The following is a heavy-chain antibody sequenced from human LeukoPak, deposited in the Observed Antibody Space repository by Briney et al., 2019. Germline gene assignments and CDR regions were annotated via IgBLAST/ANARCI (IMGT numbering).Heavy chain of an antibody. CDR1: GGTLSSNP. CDR3: ARGTVVLSSYMDV. Sequence: GASVKVSCNASGGTLSSNPINWVRQAPGQGLEWMGGIIPVFGKADYTQTFQGRVTITTDESTNTAYMELSRLTSEDTAVYYCARGTVVLSSYMDVWGKGTTVTVSS. D-gene: IGHD4-23*01. CDR2: IIPVFGKA. V-gene: IGHV1-69*05. J-gene: IGHJ6*03.